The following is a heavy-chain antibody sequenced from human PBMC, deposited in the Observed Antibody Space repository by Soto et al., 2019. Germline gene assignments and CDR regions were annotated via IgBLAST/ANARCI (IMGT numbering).Heavy chain of an antibody. D-gene: IGHD1-7*01. CDR2: INNDGSNT. CDR3: ARDPLIGTTGYGVAV. CDR1: GFTFSTYW. Sequence: EVQLVESGGGLVQPGGSLRLSCAASGFTFSTYWMHWVRQPPGKGLVWVSRINNDGSNTAYADSVQGRFTISRDNAQSTLYLQMNSLRGEDTAVYYCARDPLIGTTGYGVAVWGQGTTVSVSS. J-gene: IGHJ6*02. V-gene: IGHV3-74*01.